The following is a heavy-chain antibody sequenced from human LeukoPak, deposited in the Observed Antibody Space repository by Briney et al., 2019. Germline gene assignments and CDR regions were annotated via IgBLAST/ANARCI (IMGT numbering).Heavy chain of an antibody. J-gene: IGHJ4*02. D-gene: IGHD1-26*01. V-gene: IGHV3-66*02. CDR1: GFTVSSAY. Sequence: GGSLRLSCAASGFTVSSAYMSWVRQAPGKGLEWVSIIYSGGNTYYADSVKGRFTISRDNSRSTLYLQMNSLRTEDTALYYCARFQALRGSFRGFDFWGQGTRVTVSP. CDR2: IYSGGNT. CDR3: ARFQALRGSFRGFDF.